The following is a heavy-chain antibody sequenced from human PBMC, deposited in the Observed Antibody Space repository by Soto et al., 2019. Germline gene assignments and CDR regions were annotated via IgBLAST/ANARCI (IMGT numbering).Heavy chain of an antibody. D-gene: IGHD5-12*01. Sequence: QVQLVQSGAEVKKPGASVKVSCKASGYTFTSYGISWVRQAPGQGLEWMGWISAYNGNTNYAQKFQGWVTMTRDTSISTGYMELIRLRSDDTAGYDSARGDSGYDWGVDYWGQGTLVTVSS. CDR2: ISAYNGNT. J-gene: IGHJ4*02. CDR3: ARGDSGYDWGVDY. CDR1: GYTFTSYG. V-gene: IGHV1-18*01.